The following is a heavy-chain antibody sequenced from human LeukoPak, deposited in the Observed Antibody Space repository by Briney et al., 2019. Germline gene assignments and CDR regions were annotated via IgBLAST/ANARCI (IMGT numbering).Heavy chain of an antibody. CDR1: RYTFTSYG. Sequence: ASVKVSCKASRYTFTSYGISWVRQAPGQGLEWMGWISAYNGNTNYAQKLQGRVTMTTDTSTSTAYMELRSLRSDDTAVYYCARAQRITMIVVVITHGGPLDYWGQGTLVTVSS. D-gene: IGHD3-22*01. CDR3: ARAQRITMIVVVITHGGPLDY. CDR2: ISAYNGNT. V-gene: IGHV1-18*01. J-gene: IGHJ4*02.